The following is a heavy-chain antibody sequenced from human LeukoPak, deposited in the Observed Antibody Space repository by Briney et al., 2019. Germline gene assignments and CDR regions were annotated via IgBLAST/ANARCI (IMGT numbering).Heavy chain of an antibody. J-gene: IGHJ4*02. CDR3: ARLVTSYFDY. CDR1: GYSFNTYW. V-gene: IGHV5-51*01. D-gene: IGHD4-11*01. CDR2: IYPGDSDT. Sequence: GESLKISCKGSGYSFNTYWIGWVRQMPGKGLEWMGIIYPGDSDTKYSPSFQGQVTISADKSISTAYLQWSSLKASDTAMYYCARLVTSYFDYWGQGTLVTVSS.